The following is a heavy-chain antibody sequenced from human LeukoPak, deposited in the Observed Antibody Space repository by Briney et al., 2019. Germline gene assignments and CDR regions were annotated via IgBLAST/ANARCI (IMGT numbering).Heavy chain of an antibody. CDR1: GFTFSDYY. CDR3: AKDLSWQLVNYFDY. J-gene: IGHJ4*02. CDR2: ISSSSSYT. Sequence: GGSLRLSCAASGFTFSDYYMSWIRQAPGKGLEWVSYISSSSSYTNYADSVKGRFTISRDNAKNSLYLQMNSLRAEDTAVYYCAKDLSWQLVNYFDYWGQGTLVTVSS. V-gene: IGHV3-11*05. D-gene: IGHD6-6*01.